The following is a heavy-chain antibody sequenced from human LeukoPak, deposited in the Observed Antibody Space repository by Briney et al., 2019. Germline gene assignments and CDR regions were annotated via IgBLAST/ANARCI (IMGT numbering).Heavy chain of an antibody. CDR2: IYSDNT. D-gene: IGHD3-16*02. V-gene: IGHV3-53*01. CDR3: ARERPVYDYVWGSYRTKGTDAFDI. J-gene: IGHJ3*02. CDR1: GFTVSSNS. Sequence: GGSLRLSCTVSGFTVSSNSMSWVRQAPGKGLEWVSFIYSDNTHYSDSVKGRFTISRDNSKNTLYLQMNSLRAEDTAVYYCARERPVYDYVWGSYRTKGTDAFDIWGQGTMVTVSS.